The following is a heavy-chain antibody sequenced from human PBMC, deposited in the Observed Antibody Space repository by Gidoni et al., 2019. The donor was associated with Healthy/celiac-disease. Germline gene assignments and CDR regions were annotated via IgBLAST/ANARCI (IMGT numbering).Heavy chain of an antibody. CDR1: GLTFDDYA. J-gene: IGHJ3*02. CDR3: AKSVFYGSGYRDAFDI. V-gene: IGHV3-9*01. Sequence: EVQLVESGVGLVQPGRSLRLSCDASGLTFDDYAMHWVRQAPGKGLEWVSGISWNSGSIGYADSVKGRFTISRDNAKNSLYLQMNSLRAEDTALYYCAKSVFYGSGYRDAFDIWGQGTMVTVSS. CDR2: ISWNSGSI. D-gene: IGHD3-22*01.